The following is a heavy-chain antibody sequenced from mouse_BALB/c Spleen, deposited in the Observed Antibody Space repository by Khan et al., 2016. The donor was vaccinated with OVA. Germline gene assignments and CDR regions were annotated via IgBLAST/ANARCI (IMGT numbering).Heavy chain of an antibody. Sequence: QVQLKQSGPGLVAPSQSLSITCTISGFSLKNYGIHWVRQPPGKGLEWLVVIWSDGRTTYNSALTSRLTISKANSKCQVFLKMNSIQTEDTAVYCCARQPYDHDNMMDYWGQGTSVTVSS. CDR1: GFSLKNYG. J-gene: IGHJ4*01. CDR3: ARQPYDHDNMMDY. D-gene: IGHD1-1*01. V-gene: IGHV2-6-1*01. CDR2: IWSDGRT.